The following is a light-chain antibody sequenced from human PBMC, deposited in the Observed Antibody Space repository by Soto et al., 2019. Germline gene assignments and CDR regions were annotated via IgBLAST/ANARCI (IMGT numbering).Light chain of an antibody. CDR1: QTISSW. V-gene: IGKV1-5*01. Sequence: DIQMTQSPSTLSGSVGDRVTITCRASQTISSWLAWYQQKPGKAPKLLIYAASTLQSGVPSRFSGRGSGTDFTLTISSLQPEDFATYYCQQLNSYPWTFGQGTRVEIK. CDR3: QQLNSYPWT. J-gene: IGKJ1*01. CDR2: AAS.